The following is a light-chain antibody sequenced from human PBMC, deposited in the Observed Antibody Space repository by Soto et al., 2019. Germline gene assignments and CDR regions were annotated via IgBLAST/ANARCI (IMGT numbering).Light chain of an antibody. CDR3: AAHGAIGV. V-gene: IGLV2-14*01. Sequence: QSALTQPASVSGSPGQSITISCTGTTSDISGHNHVSWYQQHPGKAPKLIIFEVSDRPSGISDRFSGSKSGNTASLTISGLQAEDEADYFCAAHGAIGVFGTGTKLTV. CDR1: TSDISGHNH. CDR2: EVS. J-gene: IGLJ1*01.